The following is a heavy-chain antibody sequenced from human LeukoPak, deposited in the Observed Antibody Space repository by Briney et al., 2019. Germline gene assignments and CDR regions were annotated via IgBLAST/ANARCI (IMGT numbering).Heavy chain of an antibody. V-gene: IGHV4-4*02. CDR1: GGSISSSNW. D-gene: IGHD6-13*01. CDR3: ARGRTAALAEYFQH. Sequence: SETLSLTCAVSGGSISSSNWWSWVRQPPGKGLEWIGEIYHSGSTNYNPSLKSRVTISVDKSKNQFSLKLSSVTAADTAVYYCARGRTAALAEYFQHWGQGTLVTVSS. CDR2: IYHSGST. J-gene: IGHJ1*01.